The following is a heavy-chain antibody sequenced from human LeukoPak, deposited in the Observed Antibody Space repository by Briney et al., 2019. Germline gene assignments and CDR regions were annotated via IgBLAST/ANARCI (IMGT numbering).Heavy chain of an antibody. D-gene: IGHD6-13*01. V-gene: IGHV4-39*01. CDR3: ARHQQLTVYYYYYYGMDV. CDR2: IYYSGST. J-gene: IGHJ6*02. Sequence: SETLSLTCTVSGGSISTSSYYWGWIRQPPGKGLEWIGSIYYSGSTYYNPSLKSRVTISVDTSKNQFSLKLSSVTAADTAVYYCARHQQLTVYYYYYYGMDVWGQGTTVTVSS. CDR1: GGSISTSSYY.